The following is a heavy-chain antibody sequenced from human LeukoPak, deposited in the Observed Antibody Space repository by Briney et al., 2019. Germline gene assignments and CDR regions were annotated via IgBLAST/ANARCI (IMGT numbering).Heavy chain of an antibody. CDR3: ASGYGDPPNAFDI. CDR1: GYSFSNYW. D-gene: IGHD4-17*01. Sequence: KHGESLKISCKGSGYSFSNYWIGWVRQMPGKGLEWMGIIYPGDSDTRYSPSFQGQVTISADKSISTAYLQWSSLKASDTAMYYCASGYGDPPNAFDIWGQGTMVTVSS. J-gene: IGHJ3*02. V-gene: IGHV5-51*01. CDR2: IYPGDSDT.